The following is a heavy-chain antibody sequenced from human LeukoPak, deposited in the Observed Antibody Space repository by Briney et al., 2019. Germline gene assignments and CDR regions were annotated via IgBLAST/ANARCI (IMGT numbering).Heavy chain of an antibody. Sequence: PSETLSLTCAVYGGSFSGYYWSWIRQPPGKGLEWIGEINHSGSTNYNPSLKSRVTISVDTSKNQFSLKLSSVTAADTAVYYCARFTPYSSGFDYWGQGTLVTVSS. CDR1: GGSFSGYY. V-gene: IGHV4-34*01. J-gene: IGHJ4*02. CDR2: INHSGST. D-gene: IGHD6-19*01. CDR3: ARFTPYSSGFDY.